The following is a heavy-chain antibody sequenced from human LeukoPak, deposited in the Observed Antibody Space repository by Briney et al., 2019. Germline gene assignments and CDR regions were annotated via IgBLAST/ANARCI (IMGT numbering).Heavy chain of an antibody. CDR3: ARDRCSSTSCFFDY. D-gene: IGHD2-2*01. CDR2: IKQDGNEK. CDR1: GFTFSSYW. Sequence: GGSLRLSCAASGFTFSSYWMGWVRQAPGKGLEWVANIKQDGNEKYYVDSVKGRFTISRDNAKNSLYLQMNSLRAEDTAVYYCARDRCSSTSCFFDYWGQGILVTVSS. V-gene: IGHV3-7*01. J-gene: IGHJ4*02.